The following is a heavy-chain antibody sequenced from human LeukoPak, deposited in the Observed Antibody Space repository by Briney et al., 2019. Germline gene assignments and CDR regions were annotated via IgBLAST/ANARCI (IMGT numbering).Heavy chain of an antibody. V-gene: IGHV1-2*02. CDR3: AHLSHNTYEDYYYYYYMDV. CDR2: INPNSGGT. J-gene: IGHJ6*03. D-gene: IGHD5-18*01. CDR1: GYTFTGYY. Sequence: ASVKVSCKASGYTFTGYYMHWVRQAPGQGLEWMGWINPNSGGTNYAQKFQGRVTMTRDTSISTAYMKLSRLRSEDTAVYYCAHLSHNTYEDYYYYYYMDVWGKGTTVTVSS.